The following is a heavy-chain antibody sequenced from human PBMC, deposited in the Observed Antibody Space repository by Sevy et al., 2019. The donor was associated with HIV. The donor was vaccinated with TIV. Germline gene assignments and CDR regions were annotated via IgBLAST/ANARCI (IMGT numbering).Heavy chain of an antibody. CDR2: INQDGSEQ. CDR1: GFSFSSYW. J-gene: IGHJ6*02. D-gene: IGHD3-10*01. Sequence: GGSLRLSCAASGFSFSSYWVNWVRQAPGKGLEWVANINQDGSEQYFLDSVRGRFTISRDNAENSLYLRMNSLRAGDTAVYYCASDRGLMVNYFYGMDLWGQGTSVTVSS. V-gene: IGHV3-7*01. CDR3: ASDRGLMVNYFYGMDL.